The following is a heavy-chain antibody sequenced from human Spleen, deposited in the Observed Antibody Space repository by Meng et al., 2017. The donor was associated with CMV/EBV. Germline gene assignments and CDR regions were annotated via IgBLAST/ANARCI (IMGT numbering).Heavy chain of an antibody. CDR3: ARNGCSGANCRWYFDL. D-gene: IGHD4/OR15-4a*01. CDR1: GGSIRSSSW. Sequence: SGGSIRSSSWWSWVRQPPGKGLEFMGEISQSENTNYNPPLKSRVSISVDKSKNQLSLQMNSVTAADTAVYYCARNGCSGANCRWYFDLWGRGALVTVSS. CDR2: ISQSENT. V-gene: IGHV4-4*02. J-gene: IGHJ2*01.